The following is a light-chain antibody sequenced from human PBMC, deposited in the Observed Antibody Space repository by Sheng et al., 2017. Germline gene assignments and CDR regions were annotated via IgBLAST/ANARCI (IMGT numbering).Light chain of an antibody. V-gene: IGKV3-20*01. CDR2: GAS. J-gene: IGKJ1*01. Sequence: EIVLTQSPGTLSLSPGERATLSCRASQSVSSSYLAWYQQKPGQAPRLLIYGASSRATGIPDRFSGSGSGTDFTLTISRLEPEDFAVYYCQQYGSSPPWTFGQRDQGGNQT. CDR3: QQYGSSPPWT. CDR1: QSVSSSY.